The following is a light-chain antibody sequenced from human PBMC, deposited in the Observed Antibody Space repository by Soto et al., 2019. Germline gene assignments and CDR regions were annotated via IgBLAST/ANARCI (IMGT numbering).Light chain of an antibody. CDR2: GAF. CDR3: LQDYSWPWT. J-gene: IGKJ1*01. CDR1: QDVRNY. V-gene: IGKV1-6*01. Sequence: AIQMTQSPSSLSASVGDRLTITCRVSQDVRNYVGWYQQKPGKAPKFLIYGAFSLETGIPSRFSGSGYGTEFTLTINSLLPEDFATYFCLQDYSWPWTFGQGTKVEV.